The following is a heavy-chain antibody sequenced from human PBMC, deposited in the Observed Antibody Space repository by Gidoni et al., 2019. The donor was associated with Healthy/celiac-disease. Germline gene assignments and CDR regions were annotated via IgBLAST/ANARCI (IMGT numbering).Heavy chain of an antibody. CDR3: AKDRSSWYYYAFDI. J-gene: IGHJ3*02. CDR2: ISWNSGSI. V-gene: IGHV3-9*01. Sequence: EVQLVESGGGLVQPGRSLRRSCAAAGFTCDDYAMHWVRQAPGKGLEWVSGISWNSGSIGYAASVKGRFTISRDNAKNSLYLQMNRLRAEDTALYYCAKDRSSWYYYAFDIWGQGTMVTVSS. CDR1: GFTCDDYA. D-gene: IGHD6-13*01.